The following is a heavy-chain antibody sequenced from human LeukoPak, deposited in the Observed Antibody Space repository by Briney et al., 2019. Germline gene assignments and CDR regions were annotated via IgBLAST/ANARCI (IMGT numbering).Heavy chain of an antibody. CDR1: GFTFSSYW. D-gene: IGHD5-24*01. CDR2: INHNGNVN. J-gene: IGHJ3*02. V-gene: IGHV3-7*03. Sequence: GGSLRLSCAASGFTFSSYWMNWARQAPGKGLEWVASINHNGNVNYYVDSVKGRFTISRDNSKNTLSLQMNSLSREDTAIYYCVRRGGSDGWGAFDIWGQGTVVTVSS. CDR3: VRRGGSDGWGAFDI.